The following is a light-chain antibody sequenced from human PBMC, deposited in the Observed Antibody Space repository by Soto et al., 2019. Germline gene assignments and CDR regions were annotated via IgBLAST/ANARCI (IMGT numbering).Light chain of an antibody. Sequence: VLTQSPGTLSLSPGERATLSCRASQSVRSNYLAWYQQKPGQAPRLLIYNSSTRATGIPDRFSGSGSGTDFTLTIGRLEPEDFALYYCQQYCDLPQTFGQGTKV. V-gene: IGKV3-20*01. CDR3: QQYCDLPQT. CDR1: QSVRSNY. J-gene: IGKJ1*01. CDR2: NSS.